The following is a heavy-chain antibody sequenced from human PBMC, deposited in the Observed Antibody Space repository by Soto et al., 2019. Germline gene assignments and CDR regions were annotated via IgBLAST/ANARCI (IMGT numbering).Heavy chain of an antibody. D-gene: IGHD3-10*01. CDR1: GFTVSSNY. V-gene: IGHV3-66*01. Sequence: EVQLVESGGGLVQPGGSLRLSCAASGFTVSSNYMSWVRQAPGKGLEWVSVIYSGGSTYYADSVKGRFPISRDNSKNTRYLQMNSLRAEDTAVYYCARGATYGSGSHIDYWGQGTLVTVSS. CDR2: IYSGGST. CDR3: ARGATYGSGSHIDY. J-gene: IGHJ4*02.